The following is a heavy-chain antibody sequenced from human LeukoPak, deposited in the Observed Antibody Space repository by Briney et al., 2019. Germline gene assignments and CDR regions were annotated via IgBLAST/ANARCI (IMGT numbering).Heavy chain of an antibody. CDR2: INHSGST. D-gene: IGHD2-15*01. CDR1: GGFFSGYY. V-gene: IGHV4-34*01. Sequence: SETLSLTCAVYGGFFSGYYWSWIRQPPGKGLEWIGEINHSGSTNYNPSLKSRVTISVDTSKNQFSLKLSSVTAADTAVYYCARGRGGSYYCSGGSCYSIGFDYWGQGTLVTVSS. J-gene: IGHJ4*02. CDR3: ARGRGGSYYCSGGSCYSIGFDY.